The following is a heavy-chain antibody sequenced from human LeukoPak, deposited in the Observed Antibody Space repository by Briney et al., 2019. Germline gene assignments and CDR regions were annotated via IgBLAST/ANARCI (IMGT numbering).Heavy chain of an antibody. CDR3: ARGIRWEPGP. J-gene: IGHJ5*02. CDR2: ISSSGNTI. CDR1: GLIFSTYA. V-gene: IGHV3-48*03. D-gene: IGHD1-26*01. Sequence: GGSLRLSCAASGLIFSTYAMNWVRQAPGKGLEWVSYISSSGNTIYYADSVKGRFTISRDNAKNSLYLQMNSLRAEYTAIYYCARGIRWEPGPWGQGTLVTVSS.